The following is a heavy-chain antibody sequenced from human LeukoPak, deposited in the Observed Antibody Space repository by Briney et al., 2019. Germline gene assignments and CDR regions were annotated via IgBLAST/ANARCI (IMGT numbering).Heavy chain of an antibody. J-gene: IGHJ5*02. CDR2: MNPNSGNT. Sequence: ASVKVSRKASGYTFTSYYINRVRPATGPGPEWMGWMNPNSGNTGYAQKFQGRVTMTRNTSISTAYMELSSLRSEDTAVYYCARGSGIAAAGTLWDNWFDPWGQGTLVTVSS. D-gene: IGHD6-13*01. V-gene: IGHV1-8*01. CDR1: GYTFTSYY. CDR3: ARGSGIAAAGTLWDNWFDP.